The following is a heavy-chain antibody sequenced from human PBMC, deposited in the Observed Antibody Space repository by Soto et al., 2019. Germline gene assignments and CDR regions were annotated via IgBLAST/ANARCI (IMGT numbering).Heavy chain of an antibody. CDR1: GGSFSGYY. CDR2: INHSGST. V-gene: IGHV4-34*01. Sequence: ETLSLTCAVYGGSFSGYYWSWIRQPPGKGLEWIGEINHSGSTNYNPSLKSRVTISVDTSKNQFSLKLSSVTAADTAVYYCARCLYWFDPWGQGTLVTVSS. J-gene: IGHJ5*02. CDR3: ARCLYWFDP.